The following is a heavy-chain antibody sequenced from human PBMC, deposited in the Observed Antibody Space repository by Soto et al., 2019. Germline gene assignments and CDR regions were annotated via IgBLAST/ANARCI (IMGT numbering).Heavy chain of an antibody. CDR1: GFTFSSYS. CDR3: ARDNGITGKGGNYYYYMDV. CDR2: ISRSSSYI. J-gene: IGHJ6*03. D-gene: IGHD1-20*01. Sequence: GGSLRLSCAASGFTFSSYSMNWVRQAPGKGLEWVSSISRSSSYIYYADSVKGRFTISRDNAKNSLYLQMNSLRAEDTAVYYCARDNGITGKGGNYYYYMDVWGKGTTVTVSS. V-gene: IGHV3-21*01.